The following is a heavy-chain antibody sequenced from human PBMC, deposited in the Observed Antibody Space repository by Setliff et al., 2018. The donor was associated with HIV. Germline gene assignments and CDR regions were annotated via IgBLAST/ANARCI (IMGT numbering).Heavy chain of an antibody. J-gene: IGHJ4*02. CDR3: ARAPAVTTSLFFDY. V-gene: IGHV3-66*01. CDR2: IHSGDST. CDR1: GFTVSSDY. Sequence: GGSLRLSCAASGFTVSSDYMNWVRQAPGKGLEWVSVIHSGDSTFYADSVKGRFTISRDNSKNTVYLQMNSLRAEDTAVYYCARAPAVTTSLFFDYWGQGTLVTVPQ. D-gene: IGHD4-17*01.